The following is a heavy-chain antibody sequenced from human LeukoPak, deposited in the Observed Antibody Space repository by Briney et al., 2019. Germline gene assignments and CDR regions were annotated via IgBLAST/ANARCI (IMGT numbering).Heavy chain of an antibody. CDR1: GYTFSSYG. Sequence: ASVKVSCKASGYTFSSYGISWVRQAPGQGLEWMGWISAYTGNTNYAQKLQGRVTMTTDTSTSAAYMELRSLRSDDTAVYYCARAGGATTNDAFDIWGQGTMVTVSS. CDR3: ARAGGATTNDAFDI. J-gene: IGHJ3*02. V-gene: IGHV1-18*01. CDR2: ISAYTGNT. D-gene: IGHD1-26*01.